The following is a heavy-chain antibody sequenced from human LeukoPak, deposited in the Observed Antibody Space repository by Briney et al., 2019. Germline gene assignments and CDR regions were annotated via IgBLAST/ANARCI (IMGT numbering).Heavy chain of an antibody. V-gene: IGHV3-23*01. CDR2: ITGSGGNT. Sequence: PGGSLRLSCAYCGFTFNNYGISWVRQAPGKGLEWVAGITGSGGNTYYTDSVKGRFTISRDNSKNTLHLQMNSLRAEDTAVYYCAKDLSGSYLVPDYWGQGTLVTVSS. J-gene: IGHJ4*02. CDR1: GFTFNNYG. CDR3: AKDLSGSYLVPDY. D-gene: IGHD1-26*01.